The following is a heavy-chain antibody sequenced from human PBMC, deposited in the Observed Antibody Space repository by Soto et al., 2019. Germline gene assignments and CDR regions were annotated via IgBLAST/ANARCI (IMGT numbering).Heavy chain of an antibody. D-gene: IGHD4-4*01. Sequence: ASVKVSCKASGYTFTSYGISWVRQAPGQGLEWMGWISAYNGNTNYAQKLQGRVTMTTDTSTSTAYMELRSLRSDDTAVYYCARRFSYSTSPPLDYWGQGTLVTVSS. V-gene: IGHV1-18*01. CDR1: GYTFTSYG. J-gene: IGHJ4*02. CDR3: ARRFSYSTSPPLDY. CDR2: ISAYNGNT.